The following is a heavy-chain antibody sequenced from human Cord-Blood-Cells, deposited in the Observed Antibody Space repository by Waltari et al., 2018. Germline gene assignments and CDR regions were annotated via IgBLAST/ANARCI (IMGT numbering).Heavy chain of an antibody. J-gene: IGHJ2*01. D-gene: IGHD2-2*01. CDR2: ISRNGGST. CDR3: ARGAGGTIYWYFDL. Sequence: EVQLVESGEGLVQPGGSLRLSCAASGFTFSSYAMHWVRQAPGKGLEYVSAISRNGGSTYYAESVKGRFTISRDNSKNTLYLQMGSLRAEDMAVYYCARGAGGTIYWYFDLWGRGTLVTVSS. V-gene: IGHV3-64*02. CDR1: GFTFSSYA.